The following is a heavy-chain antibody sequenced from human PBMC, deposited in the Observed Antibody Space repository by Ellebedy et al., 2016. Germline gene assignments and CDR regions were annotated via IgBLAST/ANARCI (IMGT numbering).Heavy chain of an antibody. CDR2: TYYRSKWYH. CDR3: ARFFGSGWEYYFDY. CDR1: GDSVSSNTAA. D-gene: IGHD6-19*01. V-gene: IGHV6-1*01. Sequence: SQTLSLTXXISGDSVSSNTAAWNWIRQSPSRGLEWLGRTYYRSKWYHDYTISMKSRITINADTSKNQFSLQLNSVTPEDTAVYYCARFFGSGWEYYFDYWGQGTLVTVSS. J-gene: IGHJ4*02.